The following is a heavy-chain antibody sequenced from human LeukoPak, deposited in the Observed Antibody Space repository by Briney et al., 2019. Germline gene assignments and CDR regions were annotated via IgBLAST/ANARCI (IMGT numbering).Heavy chain of an antibody. J-gene: IGHJ2*01. CDR1: GGSFSGYY. CDR2: IYYSGST. CDR3: ARQTKMNYWYFDL. Sequence: SETLSLTCAVYGGSFSGYYWSWIRQPPGKGLEWIGYIYYSGSTNYNPSLKSRVTISVDTSKNQFSLKLSSVTAADTAVYYCARQTKMNYWYFDLWGRGTLVTVSS. D-gene: IGHD5-24*01. V-gene: IGHV4-59*08.